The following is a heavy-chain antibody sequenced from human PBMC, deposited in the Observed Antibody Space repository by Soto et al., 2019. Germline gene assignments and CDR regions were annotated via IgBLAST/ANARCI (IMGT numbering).Heavy chain of an antibody. Sequence: QVQLVESGGGVVQPGTSLRLSCAVSGFTVSTSGFHWVRQAPGKGLEWVAVISRDGNNKFYADSVKGRFTISKDNSRNTLFLEMNSLRGDDMAVYYCTGEVATGYWGQGTLVTVSS. D-gene: IGHD2-8*02. J-gene: IGHJ4*02. CDR3: TGEVATGY. CDR1: GFTVSTSG. V-gene: IGHV3-30*03. CDR2: ISRDGNNK.